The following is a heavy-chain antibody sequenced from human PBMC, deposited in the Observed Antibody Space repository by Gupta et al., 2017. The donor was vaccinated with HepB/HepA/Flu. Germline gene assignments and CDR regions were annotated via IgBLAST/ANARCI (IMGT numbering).Heavy chain of an antibody. Sequence: SGSTNYNPSLKSRVTISVDTSKNQSSLKLSSVTAADTAVYYCASGGRATHLKYFDYWGQGTLVTVSS. V-gene: IGHV4-34*01. D-gene: IGHD5-12*01. J-gene: IGHJ4*02. CDR3: ASGGRATHLKYFDY. CDR2: SGST.